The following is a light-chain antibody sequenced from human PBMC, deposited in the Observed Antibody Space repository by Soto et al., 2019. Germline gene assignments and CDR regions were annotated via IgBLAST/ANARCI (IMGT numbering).Light chain of an antibody. CDR1: SSDVGGYDF. CDR3: CSYAGSYNL. J-gene: IGLJ2*01. V-gene: IGLV2-11*01. Sequence: QSVLTQPRSVSGSPGQSVTISCTGTSSDVGGYDFVSWYQQHPGKVPKLMIYDVDKRPSGVPDRFSGSKSGSTASLTISGLQAEDEADYYCCSYAGSYNLFGGGTKLTGL. CDR2: DVD.